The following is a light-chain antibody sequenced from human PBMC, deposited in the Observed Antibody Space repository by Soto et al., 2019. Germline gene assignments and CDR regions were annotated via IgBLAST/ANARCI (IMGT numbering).Light chain of an antibody. CDR2: GAS. CDR3: QQYNNWPRT. J-gene: IGKJ1*01. Sequence: EIVMTQSPATLSVSPGERATISCRASQSVSSNLAWYQQKPDQAPRLLIYGASTRATGIPARFSGSGSGTEFTLTISSLQSADFAVYYCQQYNNWPRTFGHGTKVEIK. V-gene: IGKV3-15*01. CDR1: QSVSSN.